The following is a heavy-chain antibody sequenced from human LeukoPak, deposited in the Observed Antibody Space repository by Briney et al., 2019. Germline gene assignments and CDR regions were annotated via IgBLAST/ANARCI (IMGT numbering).Heavy chain of an antibody. V-gene: IGHV3-66*01. CDR2: IYSGGST. Sequence: PGGSLRLSCAASGFTVSSNYMSWVRQAPGKGLEWVSVIYSGGSTYYADSVKGRFTISRDNSKNTLYLQMNSLRAEDTAVYYCARDLGSGSGSPYAFDIWGQGTMVTVSS. CDR1: GFTVSSNY. D-gene: IGHD3-10*01. J-gene: IGHJ3*02. CDR3: ARDLGSGSGSPYAFDI.